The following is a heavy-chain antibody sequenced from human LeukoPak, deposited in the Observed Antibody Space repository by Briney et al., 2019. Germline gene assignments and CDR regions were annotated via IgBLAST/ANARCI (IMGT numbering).Heavy chain of an antibody. J-gene: IGHJ6*02. Sequence: SQTLSLTCTVSGVSISSGGYYWSWIRQPPGKGLEWIGYIYYSGSTNYNPSLKSRVTISVDTSKNQFSLKLSSVTAADTAVYYCARQVVRGGVYYYGTDVWGQGTTVTVSS. CDR2: IYYSGST. CDR1: GVSISSGGYY. CDR3: ARQVVRGGVYYYGTDV. V-gene: IGHV4-61*08. D-gene: IGHD3-10*01.